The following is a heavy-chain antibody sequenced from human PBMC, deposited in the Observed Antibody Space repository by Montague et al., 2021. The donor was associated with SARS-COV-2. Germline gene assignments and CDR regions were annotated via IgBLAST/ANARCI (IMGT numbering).Heavy chain of an antibody. J-gene: IGHJ4*02. Sequence: SETLSLTCSVSGFSISSGYYWGWIRQTPGKGLEWIGSRYQNGATYYSPPLMRPVTILLDTSKNQFSLSLTSVTAADTAVYYCSRSGVGIFDFSYFDSWGQGSLVIVSS. V-gene: IGHV4-38-2*02. CDR2: RYQNGAT. D-gene: IGHD3-3*01. CDR3: SRSGVGIFDFSYFDS. CDR1: GFSISSGYY.